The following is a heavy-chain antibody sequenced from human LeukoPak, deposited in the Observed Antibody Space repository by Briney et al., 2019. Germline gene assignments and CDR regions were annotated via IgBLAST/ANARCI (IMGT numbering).Heavy chain of an antibody. Sequence: ASVKVSCKASGHTFTGYYMHWVRQAPGQGLEWMGWINPNSGGTNYAQKFQGRVTMTRDTSISTAYMELSGLRSDDTAVYYCARGDSSGWYLSGSYYYYGMDVWGQGTTVTVSS. CDR1: GHTFTGYY. J-gene: IGHJ6*02. CDR2: INPNSGGT. D-gene: IGHD6-19*01. CDR3: ARGDSSGWYLSGSYYYYGMDV. V-gene: IGHV1-2*02.